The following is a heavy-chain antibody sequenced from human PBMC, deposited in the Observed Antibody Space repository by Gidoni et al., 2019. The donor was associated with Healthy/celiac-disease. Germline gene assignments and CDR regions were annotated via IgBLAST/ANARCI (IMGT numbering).Heavy chain of an antibody. D-gene: IGHD2-21*02. CDR2: IYYSGST. Sequence: QLQLQESGPGLVKPSETLSLTCTVSGGSISSSSYSWGWIRQPPGKGLEWIGSIYYSGSTYYNPSLKSRVTISVDTSKNQFSLKLSSVTAADTAVYYCARHCGGDCYSDYFDYWGQGTLVTVSS. CDR3: ARHCGGDCYSDYFDY. J-gene: IGHJ4*02. V-gene: IGHV4-39*01. CDR1: GGSISSSSYS.